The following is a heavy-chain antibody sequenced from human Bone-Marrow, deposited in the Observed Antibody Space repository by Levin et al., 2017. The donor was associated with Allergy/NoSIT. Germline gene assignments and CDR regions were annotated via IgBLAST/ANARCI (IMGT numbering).Heavy chain of an antibody. Sequence: SQTLSLTCAVYGGSFSGYYWSWIRPPPGKGLEWIAEINHSGSTNYSPSLKNRVTISVDTSKNQFSLKLRSVTAADTAVYYCAREDGDNDYWYFSLWGRGTLVTVSS. CDR2: INHSGST. J-gene: IGHJ2*01. CDR3: AREDGDNDYWYFSL. V-gene: IGHV4-34*01. D-gene: IGHD5-12*01. CDR1: GGSFSGYY.